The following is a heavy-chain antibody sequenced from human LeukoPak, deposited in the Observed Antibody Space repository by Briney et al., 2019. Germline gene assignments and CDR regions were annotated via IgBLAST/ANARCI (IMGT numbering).Heavy chain of an antibody. CDR3: ARGSTSDWPLEY. D-gene: IGHD2-21*02. CDR2: INAHNGDT. J-gene: IGHJ4*02. V-gene: IGHV1-3*01. CDR1: GYTFIKYA. Sequence: WASVKVSCKASGYTFIKYAIHWVRQAPGQRLEWMGWINAHNGDTKYSQKSQGRVAITRDTSASIVYMELSTLRFGDTAVYYCARGSTSDWPLEYWGRGILVTVSS.